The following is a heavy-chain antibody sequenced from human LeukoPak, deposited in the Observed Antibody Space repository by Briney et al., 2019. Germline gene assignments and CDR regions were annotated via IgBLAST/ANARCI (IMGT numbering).Heavy chain of an antibody. CDR2: VSSSSSYI. V-gene: IGHV3-21*01. Sequence: PGGSLRLSCAASEFSVGSNYMTWVRQAPGKGLEWVSSVSSSSSYIYYADSVKGRFTISRDNAKNSLYLQMNSLRAEDTAVYYCVKGPNYYDSSGYIWDAFDIWGQGTMVTVSS. CDR3: VKGPNYYDSSGYIWDAFDI. CDR1: EFSVGSNY. D-gene: IGHD3-22*01. J-gene: IGHJ3*02.